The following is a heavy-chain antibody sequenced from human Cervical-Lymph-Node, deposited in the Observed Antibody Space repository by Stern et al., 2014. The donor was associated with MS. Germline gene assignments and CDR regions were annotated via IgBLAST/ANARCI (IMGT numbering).Heavy chain of an antibody. CDR1: GVSISSYY. D-gene: IGHD4-23*01. Sequence: QVQLQESGPGLVKASETLSLTCTVSGVSISSYYWNWIRQPPGGGLEWIGYGYYSETAKYNPSLKSRVTISVDTSKSQISLKLYSVTAADTAVYYCARWGGNSLNAFDVWGQGTMVTVSS. CDR2: GYYSETA. CDR3: ARWGGNSLNAFDV. V-gene: IGHV4-59*01. J-gene: IGHJ3*01.